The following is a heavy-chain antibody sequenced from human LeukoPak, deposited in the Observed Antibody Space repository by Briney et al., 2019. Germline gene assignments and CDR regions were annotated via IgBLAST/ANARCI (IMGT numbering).Heavy chain of an antibody. Sequence: GGSLRLSCAGSGFTFSNSWMGWVRQAPGKGLEWVANVQHIGGETYYVDSVKGRFTTSRDNAKNSVYLQMNSLGADDTAVYYCATYSILNAREFRYWGQGTLVTVTS. D-gene: IGHD4-11*01. J-gene: IGHJ1*01. CDR1: GFTFSNSW. V-gene: IGHV3-7*01. CDR2: VQHIGGET. CDR3: ATYSILNAREFRY.